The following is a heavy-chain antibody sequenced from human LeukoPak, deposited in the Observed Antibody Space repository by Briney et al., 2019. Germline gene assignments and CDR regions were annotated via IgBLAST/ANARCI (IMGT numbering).Heavy chain of an antibody. CDR3: ARDPFGSGGGAFDI. J-gene: IGHJ3*02. CDR1: GGTFSSYT. CDR2: IIPIFGTA. V-gene: IGHV1-69*01. Sequence: SVKVSCKASGGTFSSYTISWVRQAPGQGLEWMGGIIPIFGTANYAQKFQGRVTITADESTSTAYMELSSLRSEGTAVYYCARDPFGSGGGAFDIWGQGTMVTVSS. D-gene: IGHD2-15*01.